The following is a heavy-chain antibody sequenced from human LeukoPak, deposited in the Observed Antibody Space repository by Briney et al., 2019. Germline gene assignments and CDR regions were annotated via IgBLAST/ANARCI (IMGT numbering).Heavy chain of an antibody. CDR1: GFTFSSYA. Sequence: GGSLRLSCAASGFTFSSYAMHWVRQAPGKGLEWVAVISYDGSNKYYADSVKGRFTISRDNSKNTLYLQMNSLRAEDTAVYYCAAGEQQLVGHWGQGTLVTVSS. J-gene: IGHJ4*02. CDR3: AAGEQQLVGH. V-gene: IGHV3-30*04. CDR2: ISYDGSNK. D-gene: IGHD6-13*01.